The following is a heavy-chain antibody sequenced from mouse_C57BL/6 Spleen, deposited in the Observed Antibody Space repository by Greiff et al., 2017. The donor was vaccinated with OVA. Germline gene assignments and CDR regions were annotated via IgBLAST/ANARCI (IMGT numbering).Heavy chain of an antibody. Sequence: VQLQQSGPELVKPGASVKISCKASGYAFSSSWMNWVKQRPGKGLEWIGRIYPGDGDTNYNGKFKGKATLTADKSSSTGYMQLSSLTSEDSAVYFCARDYGSSSFDYWGQGTTLTVSS. V-gene: IGHV1-82*01. D-gene: IGHD1-1*01. J-gene: IGHJ2*01. CDR2: IYPGDGDT. CDR3: ARDYGSSSFDY. CDR1: GYAFSSSW.